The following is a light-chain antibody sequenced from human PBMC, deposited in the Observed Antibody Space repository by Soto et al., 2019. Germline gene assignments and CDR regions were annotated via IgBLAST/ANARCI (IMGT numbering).Light chain of an antibody. Sequence: DIQMTQSPSSLSASVGDRVTITCRASQSISSYLNWCQQKPGKAPKLLIYAASSLQSGVPSRFSGSRSGTDFTLTISSLQPEEFATYYCQQSYSTPMYTFGQGTKLEIK. CDR3: QQSYSTPMYT. V-gene: IGKV1-39*01. CDR2: AAS. J-gene: IGKJ2*01. CDR1: QSISSY.